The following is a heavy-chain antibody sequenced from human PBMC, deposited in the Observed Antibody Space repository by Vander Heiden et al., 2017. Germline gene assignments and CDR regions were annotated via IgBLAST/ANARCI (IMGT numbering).Heavy chain of an antibody. CDR2: ISGSGDST. CDR1: GSPFSSYA. J-gene: IGHJ6*02. CDR3: AKAAILGGYYYYGMDV. Sequence: EVQLLESGGGLVQPGGSLRLPVAAPGSPFSSYAMSWVRQAPGKGLEWVSAISGSGDSTYYADSVKGRFTISRDNSKNTLYLQMNSLRAEDTAVYYCAKAAILGGYYYYGMDVWGQGTTVTVSS. V-gene: IGHV3-23*01.